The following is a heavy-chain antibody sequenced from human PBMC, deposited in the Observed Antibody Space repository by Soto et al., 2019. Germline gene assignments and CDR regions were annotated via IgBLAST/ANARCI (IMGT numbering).Heavy chain of an antibody. J-gene: IGHJ4*02. CDR3: AREGGYSSSWSNTPPYYFDY. D-gene: IGHD6-13*01. V-gene: IGHV1-69*13. CDR2: IIPIFGTA. CDR1: GGTFSSYA. Sequence: ASVKVSCTASGGTFSSYAISWVRQAPGQGLEWMGGIIPIFGTANYAQKFQGRVTITADESTSTAYMELSSLRSEDTAVYYCAREGGYSSSWSNTPPYYFDYWGQGTLVTVSS.